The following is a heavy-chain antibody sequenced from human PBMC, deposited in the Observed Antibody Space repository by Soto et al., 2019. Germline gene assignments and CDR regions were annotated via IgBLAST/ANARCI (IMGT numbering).Heavy chain of an antibody. CDR1: GGSISSSSYY. V-gene: IGHV4-39*01. J-gene: IGHJ4*02. CDR2: IYYSGST. Sequence: SETLSLTCTVSGGSISSSSYYWGWIRQPPGKGLEWIGSIYYSGSTYYNPSLKSRVTISVDTSKNQFSLKLSSVTAADTAVYYCETSRDGYTGGYYLDNWGQGTLVTVSS. CDR3: ETSRDGYTGGYYLDN. D-gene: IGHD5-12*01.